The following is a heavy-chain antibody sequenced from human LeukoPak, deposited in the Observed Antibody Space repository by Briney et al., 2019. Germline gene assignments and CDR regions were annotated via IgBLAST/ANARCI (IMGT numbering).Heavy chain of an antibody. V-gene: IGHV3-23*01. CDR2: ISGSGGST. D-gene: IGHD3-22*01. CDR3: AKEGDYYDSSGYYFSPFDY. Sequence: PGGSLRLSCAASGFTFSGYAMSWVRQAPGKGLEWVSAISGSGGSTYYADSVKGRFTISRDNSKSTLYLQMNSLRAEDTAVYYCAKEGDYYDSSGYYFSPFDYWGQGTLVTVSS. J-gene: IGHJ4*02. CDR1: GFTFSGYA.